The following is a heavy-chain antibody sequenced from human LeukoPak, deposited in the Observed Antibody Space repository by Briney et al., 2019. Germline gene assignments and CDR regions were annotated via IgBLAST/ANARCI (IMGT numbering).Heavy chain of an antibody. D-gene: IGHD1-26*01. CDR2: ISGSGDST. J-gene: IGHJ4*02. Sequence: GGSLRLSCAASGFTFSSYAMTWVRQAPGKGLEWVSTISGSGDSTYYAGSVKGRFTISRDNSKNTLYLQMNSLRAEDTALYYCARVGGSYSVDYWGQGTLVTVSS. CDR3: ARVGGSYSVDY. V-gene: IGHV3-23*01. CDR1: GFTFSSYA.